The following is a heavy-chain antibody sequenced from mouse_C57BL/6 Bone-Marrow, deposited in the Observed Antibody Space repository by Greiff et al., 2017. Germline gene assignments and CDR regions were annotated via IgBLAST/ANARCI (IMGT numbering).Heavy chain of an antibody. V-gene: IGHV5-12*01. Sequence: EVMLVESGGGLVQPGGSLKLSCAASGFTFSDYYMYWVRQTPEKRLEWVAYISNGGGSTYYPDTVKGRFTISRDNAKNTLYLQMSRLKSEDTAMYYCARRDYGSGLGSAMDYWGQGTSVTVSS. CDR3: ARRDYGSGLGSAMDY. D-gene: IGHD1-1*01. CDR2: ISNGGGST. CDR1: GFTFSDYY. J-gene: IGHJ4*01.